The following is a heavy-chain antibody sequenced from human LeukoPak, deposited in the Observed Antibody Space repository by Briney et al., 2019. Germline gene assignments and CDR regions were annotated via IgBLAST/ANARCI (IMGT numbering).Heavy chain of an antibody. CDR3: ARGGLEWSLFDI. D-gene: IGHD3-3*01. J-gene: IGHJ3*02. CDR2: INPNSGGT. Sequence: ASVKVSCKASGYTFTGYYMHWVRQAPGQGLEWMGWINPNSGGTNYAQKFQGRVTMTRNTSISTAYMELSSLRSEDTAVYYCARGGLEWSLFDIWGQGTMVTVSS. V-gene: IGHV1-2*02. CDR1: GYTFTGYY.